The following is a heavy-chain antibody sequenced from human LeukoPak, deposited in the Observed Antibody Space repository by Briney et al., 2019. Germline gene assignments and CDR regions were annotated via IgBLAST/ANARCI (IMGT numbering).Heavy chain of an antibody. Sequence: SETLSLTCTVSGGSISSSSYYWGWIRQPPGKGLEWIGSIHYSGSTYYNPSLKSRVTISVDTSKNQFSLKLSSVTAADTAVYYCARDYSSGWYVNWFDPWGQGTLVTVSS. CDR1: GGSISSSSYY. J-gene: IGHJ5*02. V-gene: IGHV4-39*07. CDR2: IHYSGST. CDR3: ARDYSSGWYVNWFDP. D-gene: IGHD6-19*01.